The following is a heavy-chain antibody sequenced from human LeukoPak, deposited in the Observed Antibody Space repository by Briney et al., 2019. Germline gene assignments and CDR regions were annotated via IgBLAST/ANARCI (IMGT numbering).Heavy chain of an antibody. CDR1: GGSISSGSYY. CDR2: IYTSGST. CDR3: ARFDGSGSYTDI. D-gene: IGHD3-10*01. J-gene: IGHJ3*02. V-gene: IGHV4-61*02. Sequence: SQTLSLTCTVSGGSISSGSYYWSWIRQPAGKGLEWIGRIYTSGSTNYNPSLKSRVTISVDTSKNQFSLKLSSVTAADTAVYYCARFDGSGSYTDIWGQGTMVTVSS.